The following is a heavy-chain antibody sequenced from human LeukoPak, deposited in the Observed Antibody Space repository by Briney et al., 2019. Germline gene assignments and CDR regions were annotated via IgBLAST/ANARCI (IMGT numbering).Heavy chain of an antibody. J-gene: IGHJ4*02. CDR3: AKRGRISTIPGRPRIFDY. Sequence: ASVKGSCKASGYTFTSFYMHCVRQAPGQGLVWMGIFNPRGSSATYAQKCQGRVTMNRDTSTSIVYMELSSLGSEDTAVYYCAKRGRISTIPGRPRIFDYWGQGTLVTVSS. CDR1: GYTFTSFY. D-gene: IGHD6-6*01. V-gene: IGHV1-46*01. CDR2: FNPRGSSA.